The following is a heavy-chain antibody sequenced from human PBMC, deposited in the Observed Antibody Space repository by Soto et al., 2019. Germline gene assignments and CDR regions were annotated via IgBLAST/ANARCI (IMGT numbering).Heavy chain of an antibody. Sequence: SETLSLTCTVSGGSISSYYWSWIRQPPGKGLEWIGYIYYSGSTNYNPSLKSRVTISVDTSKNQFFLKLSFVTAADTAVYYCARTTEYYDILTGYYPLAWFDPWGQGTLVTVSS. CDR1: GGSISSYY. CDR2: IYYSGST. CDR3: ARTTEYYDILTGYYPLAWFDP. V-gene: IGHV4-59*01. J-gene: IGHJ5*02. D-gene: IGHD3-9*01.